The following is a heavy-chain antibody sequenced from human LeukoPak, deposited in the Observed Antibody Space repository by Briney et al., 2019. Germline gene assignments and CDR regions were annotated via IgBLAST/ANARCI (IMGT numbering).Heavy chain of an antibody. CDR3: ARERAFYYFDY. V-gene: IGHV3-64*01. CDR1: GFTFTTYT. J-gene: IGHJ4*02. CDR2: VVGNGGTT. Sequence: GGSLRLSCAASGFTFTTYTIHWVRQAPGQGLQYFSAVVGNGGTTYYANSVKGRFTISRDNSKNTVYLQMGSLRAEDTAVYYCARERAFYYFDYWGQGALVTVSS.